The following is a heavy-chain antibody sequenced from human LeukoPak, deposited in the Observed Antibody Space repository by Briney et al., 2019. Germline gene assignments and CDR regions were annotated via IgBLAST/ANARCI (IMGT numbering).Heavy chain of an antibody. D-gene: IGHD3-9*01. V-gene: IGHV4-34*01. CDR3: ARSPLTGNYGDWFDP. J-gene: IGHJ5*02. CDR2: INHSGNT. Sequence: SETLSLTCAVYGGSFSGYYWTWIRQPPGRGLEWIGEINHSGNTNYIPSLKSRLTISADTSKNHFSLKLSSVTAADTAVYYCARSPLTGNYGDWFDPWGQGTLVIVSS. CDR1: GGSFSGYY.